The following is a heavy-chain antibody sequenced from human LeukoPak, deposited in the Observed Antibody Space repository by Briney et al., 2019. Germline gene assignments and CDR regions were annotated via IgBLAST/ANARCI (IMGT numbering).Heavy chain of an antibody. CDR2: IYTSGST. V-gene: IGHV4-61*02. CDR1: GCSISSGSYY. Sequence: SQTLSLTCTVSGCSISSGSYYRSWIRQPPEKGLERIGRIYTSGSTNYNPSLKSRVTISVDTPKNQFSLKLSSVTAADTAVYYCARGSYGSGSYEGNWFDPWGQGTLVTVSS. CDR3: ARGSYGSGSYEGNWFDP. J-gene: IGHJ5*02. D-gene: IGHD3-10*01.